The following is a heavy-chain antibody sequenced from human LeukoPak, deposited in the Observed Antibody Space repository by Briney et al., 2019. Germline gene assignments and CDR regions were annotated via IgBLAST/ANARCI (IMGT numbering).Heavy chain of an antibody. CDR2: INPTGGSA. Sequence: ASVKVSCKASGYAFTTYYLHWVRQAPGQGLEWMGIINPTGGSATYSQKLQGRVTMTRDTSRSTVYMEMSSLRSEDTALYYCARGGPGRDGYNYAFDFWGQGTLVTVSA. D-gene: IGHD5-12*01. CDR1: GYAFTTYY. CDR3: ARGGPGRDGYNYAFDF. V-gene: IGHV1-46*01. J-gene: IGHJ4*02.